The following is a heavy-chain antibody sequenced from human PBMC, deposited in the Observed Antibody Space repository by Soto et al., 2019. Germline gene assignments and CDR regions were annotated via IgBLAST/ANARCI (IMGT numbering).Heavy chain of an antibody. D-gene: IGHD6-13*01. CDR1: GGSISSSSYY. CDR2: IYYSGST. CDR3: ARLKTIGAAAGKGWFDP. J-gene: IGHJ5*02. V-gene: IGHV4-39*01. Sequence: PSETLSLTCTVSGGSISSSSYYWGWIRQPPGKGLEWIGSIYYSGSTYYNPSLKSRVTISVDTSKNQFSLKLSSVTAADTAMYYCARLKTIGAAAGKGWFDPWGQGTLVTVSS.